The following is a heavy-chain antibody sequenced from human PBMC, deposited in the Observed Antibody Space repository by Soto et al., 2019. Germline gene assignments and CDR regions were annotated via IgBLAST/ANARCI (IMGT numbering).Heavy chain of an antibody. Sequence: PGGSLRLSCAASGFSFSDSYMSWIRQAPGKGLEWVSHISSGSSYIKYADSVEGRFTISRDNAKSTLYLQMNSLRAEDTAVYYCATLNSFGSDYWGRGTLVTVS. J-gene: IGHJ4*02. D-gene: IGHD5-18*01. V-gene: IGHV3-11*06. CDR2: ISSGSSYI. CDR1: GFSFSDSY. CDR3: ATLNSFGSDY.